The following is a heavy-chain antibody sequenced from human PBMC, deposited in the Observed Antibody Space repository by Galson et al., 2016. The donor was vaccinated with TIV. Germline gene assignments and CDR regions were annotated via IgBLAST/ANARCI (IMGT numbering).Heavy chain of an antibody. CDR1: GGTFSNYA. CDR2: ILPIYGTT. CDR3: ARGSPHGSSSPGIFDI. Sequence: SVKVSCKASGGTFSNYAITWVRQAPGQGLEWMGRILPIYGTTVYAQTFQDRLTLTAERSTGTANMELSSLRSEDTAMYYCARGSPHGSSSPGIFDIWGQGTQVTVSS. V-gene: IGHV1-69*06. J-gene: IGHJ3*02. D-gene: IGHD3-10*01.